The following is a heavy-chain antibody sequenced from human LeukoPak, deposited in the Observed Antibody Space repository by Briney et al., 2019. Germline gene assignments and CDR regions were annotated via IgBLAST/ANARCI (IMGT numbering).Heavy chain of an antibody. Sequence: GRSLRLSCAASGFTFSSYGMHWVRQAPGKGLEWVAVISYDGSNKYYADSVKGRFTISRDNSKNTLYLQMNSLRAEDTAVYYCAKQSAVVVVAAPFDYWGQGTLVTVSS. D-gene: IGHD2-15*01. CDR2: ISYDGSNK. CDR3: AKQSAVVVVAAPFDY. CDR1: GFTFSSYG. J-gene: IGHJ4*02. V-gene: IGHV3-30*18.